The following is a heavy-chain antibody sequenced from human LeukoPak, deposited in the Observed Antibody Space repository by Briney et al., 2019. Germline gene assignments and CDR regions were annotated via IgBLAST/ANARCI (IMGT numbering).Heavy chain of an antibody. CDR2: VVSNGGTT. Sequence: GGSLRLSCAASGFTFSNYAMSWVRQAPGKGLEWVSAVVSNGGTTYYADSVKGRFTISRDNSKNTLYLQMNSLRVEDTAVYFCVKRSGVAGSRQWYFDYWGQGTLVTVSS. D-gene: IGHD6-19*01. CDR3: VKRSGVAGSRQWYFDY. J-gene: IGHJ4*02. V-gene: IGHV3-23*01. CDR1: GFTFSNYA.